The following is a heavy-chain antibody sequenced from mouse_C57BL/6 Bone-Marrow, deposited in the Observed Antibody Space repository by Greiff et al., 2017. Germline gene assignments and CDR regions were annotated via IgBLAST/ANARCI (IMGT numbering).Heavy chain of an antibody. CDR2: IYPSDSET. Sequence: QVQLQQPGAELVRPGSSVKLSCKASGYTFTSYWMDWVKQRPGQGLEWIGNIYPSDSETHYNQKFKDKATLTVDKSSSTAYMQLSSLTSEDSAVYYCARDLYPDVYFDVWGTGTTVTVSS. CDR1: GYTFTSYW. CDR3: ARDLYPDVYFDV. J-gene: IGHJ1*03. V-gene: IGHV1-61*01. D-gene: IGHD2-12*01.